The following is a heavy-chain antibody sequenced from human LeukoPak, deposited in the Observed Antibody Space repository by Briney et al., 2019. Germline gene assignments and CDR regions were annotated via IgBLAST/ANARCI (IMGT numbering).Heavy chain of an antibody. D-gene: IGHD3-22*01. Sequence: SVKVSCKASGGTFSSYAISWVRQAPGQGLEWMGGIIPIFGTADYAQKLQGRVTMTTDTSTSTAYMELRSLRSDDTAVYYCASLKNYYDSSGNLVTDAFDIWGQGTMVTVSS. V-gene: IGHV1-69*05. CDR1: GGTFSSYA. CDR2: IIPIFGTA. CDR3: ASLKNYYDSSGNLVTDAFDI. J-gene: IGHJ3*02.